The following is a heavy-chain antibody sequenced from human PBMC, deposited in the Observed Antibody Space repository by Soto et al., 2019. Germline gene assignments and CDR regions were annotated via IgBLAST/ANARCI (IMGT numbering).Heavy chain of an antibody. Sequence: GGSLRLSCAASGFTVSSNYMSWVRQAPGKGLEWVSVIYSGGSTYYADSVKGRFTISRDNSKNTLYLQMNSLRAEDTAVYYCARARYKWNDDDAFDIWGQGTMVTVSS. CDR1: GFTVSSNY. V-gene: IGHV3-53*01. D-gene: IGHD1-1*01. J-gene: IGHJ3*02. CDR3: ARARYKWNDDDAFDI. CDR2: IYSGGST.